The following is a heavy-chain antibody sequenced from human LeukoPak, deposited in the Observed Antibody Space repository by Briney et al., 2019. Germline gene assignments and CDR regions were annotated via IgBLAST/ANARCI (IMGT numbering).Heavy chain of an antibody. Sequence: SQTLSLTCAVSGGSISSGGYSWSWIRQPPGKGLEWIGYIYYSGSTYYNPSLKSRVTISVDTSKNQFSLKLSSVTAADTAVYYCARVALSKMVRGAIFDYWGQGTLVTVSS. CDR1: GGSISSGGYS. V-gene: IGHV4-30-4*07. D-gene: IGHD3-10*01. CDR2: IYYSGST. CDR3: ARVALSKMVRGAIFDY. J-gene: IGHJ4*02.